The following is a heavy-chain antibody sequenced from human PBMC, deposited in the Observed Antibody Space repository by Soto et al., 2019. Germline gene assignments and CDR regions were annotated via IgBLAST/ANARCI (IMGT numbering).Heavy chain of an antibody. V-gene: IGHV1-69*02. Sequence: GASVKVSCKASGSTFSNHIITWVRQAPGQGLEWMGRIIPILDITNYAQKFQGRVTITADKSTSTAYMELSSLRSEDTAVYYCARAEAAAQGSDYYYYGMDVWGQGTTVTVSS. D-gene: IGHD6-13*01. CDR1: GSTFSNHI. CDR2: IIPILDIT. CDR3: ARAEAAAQGSDYYYYGMDV. J-gene: IGHJ6*02.